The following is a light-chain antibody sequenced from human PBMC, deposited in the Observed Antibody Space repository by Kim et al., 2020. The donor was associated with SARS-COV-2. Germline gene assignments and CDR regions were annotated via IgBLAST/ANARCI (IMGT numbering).Light chain of an antibody. CDR2: DNN. J-gene: IGLJ3*02. CDR1: STNVGNNY. V-gene: IGLV1-51*01. Sequence: QSVLTQPPSVSAAPGQKVTISCSGSSTNVGNNYVSWYQQVPGTAPQLLIYDNNKRPSGIADRFSASKSGASGTLGITGLQTGDEADYYCGTWDTSLSAWVFGGGTQLTVL. CDR3: GTWDTSLSAWV.